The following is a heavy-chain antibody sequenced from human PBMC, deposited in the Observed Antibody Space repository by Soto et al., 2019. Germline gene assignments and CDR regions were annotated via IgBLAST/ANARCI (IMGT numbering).Heavy chain of an antibody. CDR3: AKDHSSSSWYVGVGYYYYYGMDV. CDR1: GFTFSSYG. J-gene: IGHJ6*02. Sequence: LRLSCAASGFTFSSYGMHWVRQAPGKGLEWVAVISYDGSNKYYADSVKGRFTISRDNSKNTLYLQMNSLRAEDTAVYYCAKDHSSSSWYVGVGYYYYYGMDVWGQGXTVTVYS. CDR2: ISYDGSNK. D-gene: IGHD6-13*01. V-gene: IGHV3-30*18.